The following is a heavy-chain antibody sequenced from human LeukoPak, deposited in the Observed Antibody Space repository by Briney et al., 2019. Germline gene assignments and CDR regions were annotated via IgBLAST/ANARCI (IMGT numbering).Heavy chain of an antibody. Sequence: PSETLSLTCTVSGGSISSYYWSWIRQPPGKGLEWIGYIYYSGSTNYNSSLKSRVTISVDTSKNQFSLKLSSVTAADTAVYYCARLQKIGRFGEKSYYYYYGMDVWGQGTTVTVSS. V-gene: IGHV4-59*08. CDR1: GGSISSYY. CDR3: ARLQKIGRFGEKSYYYYYGMDV. J-gene: IGHJ6*02. CDR2: IYYSGST. D-gene: IGHD3-10*01.